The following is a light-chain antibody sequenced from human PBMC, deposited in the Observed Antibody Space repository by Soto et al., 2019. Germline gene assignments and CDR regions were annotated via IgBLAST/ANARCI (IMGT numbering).Light chain of an antibody. J-gene: IGKJ5*01. CDR3: QQSYTTASIT. Sequence: DIQMTQSPSSLSAPVGDRVTITCRASQSISRNLNWYQHKPGKAPKLLIYAASSLQNGVPSRFSGGGSGTDFTLSISSLQPEDFGTYYCQQSYTTASITFGQGTRLEIK. V-gene: IGKV1-39*01. CDR2: AAS. CDR1: QSISRN.